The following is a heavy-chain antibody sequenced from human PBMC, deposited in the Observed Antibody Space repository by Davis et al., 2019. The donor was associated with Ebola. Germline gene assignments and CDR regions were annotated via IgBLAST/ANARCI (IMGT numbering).Heavy chain of an antibody. V-gene: IGHV3-21*01. D-gene: IGHD4-17*01. Sequence: GGSLRLSCAASGFTFTNAWMSWVRQAPGKGLEWVSSISSSSSYIYYADSVKGRFTISRDNAKNSLYLQMNSLRAEDTAVYYCARTLTVTTSYFDYWGQGTLVTVSS. CDR2: ISSSSSYI. J-gene: IGHJ4*02. CDR1: GFTFTNAW. CDR3: ARTLTVTTSYFDY.